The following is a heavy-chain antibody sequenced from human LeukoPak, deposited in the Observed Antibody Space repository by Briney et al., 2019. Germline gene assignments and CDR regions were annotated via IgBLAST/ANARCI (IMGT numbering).Heavy chain of an antibody. CDR1: GGSISSYY. V-gene: IGHV4-59*12. CDR3: ARAPTDSSGWLSYYGMDV. D-gene: IGHD6-19*01. CDR2: IYYSGST. Sequence: ETLSLTCTVSGGSISSYYWSWIRQPPGKGLEWIGYIYYSGSTNYNPSLKSRVTISVDTSKNQFSLKLSSVTAADTAVYYCARAPTDSSGWLSYYGMDVWGQGTTVTVSS. J-gene: IGHJ6*02.